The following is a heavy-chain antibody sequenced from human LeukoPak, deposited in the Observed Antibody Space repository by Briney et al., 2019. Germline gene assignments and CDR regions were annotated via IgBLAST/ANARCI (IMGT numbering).Heavy chain of an antibody. CDR3: ARDRLHDLANFDY. CDR2: ISAYNGNT. Sequence: ASVNVSCKASGYTFTSYDINWVRQATGQGLEWMGWISAYNGNTNYAQKLQGRVTMTTDTSTSTAYMELRSLRSDDTAVYYCARDRLHDLANFDYWGQGTLVTVSS. V-gene: IGHV1-18*01. D-gene: IGHD5-24*01. CDR1: GYTFTSYD. J-gene: IGHJ4*02.